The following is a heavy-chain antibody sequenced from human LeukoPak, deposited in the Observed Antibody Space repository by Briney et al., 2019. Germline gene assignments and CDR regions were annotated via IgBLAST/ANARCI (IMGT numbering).Heavy chain of an antibody. D-gene: IGHD4-23*01. CDR3: ARDLPLRWGGQ. Sequence: SVKVSCKASGYTFTSYDISWVRQAPGQGLEWMGGIIPIFGTANYAQKFQGRVTITADESTSTAYVELTSLRSEDTAVYYCARDLPLRWGGQWGQGTLVTVSS. CDR1: GYTFTSYD. V-gene: IGHV1-69*13. J-gene: IGHJ4*02. CDR2: IIPIFGTA.